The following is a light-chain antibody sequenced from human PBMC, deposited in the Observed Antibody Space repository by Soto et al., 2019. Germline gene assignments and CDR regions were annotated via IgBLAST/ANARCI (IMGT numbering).Light chain of an antibody. Sequence: QFTQSPSSLSAPLAESATLTSPSSQGISSYLAWYQQKPGKAPKLLIYAASTLQSGVPSRFSGSGSGTDFTLTISSLQTEDFATYSCQQLNSYPLTFGGGTKVDIK. CDR2: AAS. V-gene: IGKV1-9*01. J-gene: IGKJ4*01. CDR1: QGISSY. CDR3: QQLNSYPLT.